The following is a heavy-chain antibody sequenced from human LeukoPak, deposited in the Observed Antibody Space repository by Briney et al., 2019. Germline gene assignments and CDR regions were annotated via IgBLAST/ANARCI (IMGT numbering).Heavy chain of an antibody. CDR3: ARDHLWGFDF. D-gene: IGHD3-16*01. CDR2: INHSGST. Sequence: SETLSLTCAVYGGSFSGYYWSWIRQPPGKGLEWIGEINHSGSTNYNPSLKSRVTISVDTSKNQFSLQLNSVTPEDTAVYYCARDHLWGFDFWGQGTLVTVSS. CDR1: GGSFSGYY. V-gene: IGHV4-34*01. J-gene: IGHJ4*02.